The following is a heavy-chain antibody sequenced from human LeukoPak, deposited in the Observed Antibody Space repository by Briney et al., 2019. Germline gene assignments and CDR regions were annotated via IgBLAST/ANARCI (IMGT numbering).Heavy chain of an antibody. CDR1: GGSISSYY. CDR3: ARHYDGSSSWYGGYYYYYYGMDV. V-gene: IGHV4-59*08. CDR2: IYYSGST. Sequence: SETLSLTCTVSGGSISSYYWSWIRQPPGKGLEWIEYIYYSGSTNYNPSLKSRVTISVDTSKEQFSLKLSSGTAADTAVYYCARHYDGSSSWYGGYYYYYYGMDVWGQGATVTVSS. J-gene: IGHJ6*02. D-gene: IGHD6-13*01.